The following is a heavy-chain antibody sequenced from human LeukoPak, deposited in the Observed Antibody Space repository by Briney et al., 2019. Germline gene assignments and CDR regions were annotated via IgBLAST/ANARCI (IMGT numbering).Heavy chain of an antibody. CDR3: ARTYCSSTSCYRSSNFFDY. Sequence: SGGSLRLSCAASGFTFDDYTMHWVRQAPGRGLEWVSLISWDGGSTYYADSVKGRFTISRDKSKNSLYLQMNSLRTEDTALYYCARTYCSSTSCYRSSNFFDYWGQGTLVTVSS. J-gene: IGHJ4*02. CDR2: ISWDGGST. CDR1: GFTFDDYT. D-gene: IGHD2-2*01. V-gene: IGHV3-43*01.